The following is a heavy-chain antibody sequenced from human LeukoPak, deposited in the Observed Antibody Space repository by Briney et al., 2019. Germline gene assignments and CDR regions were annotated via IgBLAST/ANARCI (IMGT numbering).Heavy chain of an antibody. CDR1: GYTLTELS. Sequence: ASVKVSCKVSGYTLTELSMHWVRQAPGKGLEWMGGFDPEDGETIYAQKFQGRVTMTEDTSTDTAYMELGSLRSEDTTVYYCATCASGDCLGDWFDPWGQGTLVTVSS. CDR3: ATCASGDCLGDWFDP. D-gene: IGHD2-21*02. V-gene: IGHV1-24*01. J-gene: IGHJ5*02. CDR2: FDPEDGET.